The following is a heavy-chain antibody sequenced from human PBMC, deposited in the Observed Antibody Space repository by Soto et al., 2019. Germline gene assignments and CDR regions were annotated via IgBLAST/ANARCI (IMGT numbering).Heavy chain of an antibody. Sequence: KPSETLSLTCAVYGGSFSGYYWSWIRQPPGKGLEWIGEINHSGSTNYNPSLKSRVTISVDTSKNQFSLKLSSVTAADTAVYYCATGRHLITCFICTDEWGQGTTLTVSS. V-gene: IGHV4-34*01. CDR1: GGSFSGYY. J-gene: IGHJ6*02. CDR2: INHSGST. CDR3: ATGRHLITCFICTDE. D-gene: IGHD3-16*01.